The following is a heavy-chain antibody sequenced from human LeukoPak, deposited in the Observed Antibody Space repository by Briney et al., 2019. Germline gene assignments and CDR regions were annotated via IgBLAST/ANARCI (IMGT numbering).Heavy chain of an antibody. Sequence: PGGSLRLSCAASGFTFSSYAMSWVRQAPGKGLEWVSAISGSGGSTYYADSVKGRFTISRDNSKSTLYLQMNSLRAEDTAVYYCAKVLRLSFYDFWSGPNWFDPWGQGTLVTVSS. V-gene: IGHV3-23*01. CDR2: ISGSGGST. J-gene: IGHJ5*02. CDR1: GFTFSSYA. D-gene: IGHD3-3*01. CDR3: AKVLRLSFYDFWSGPNWFDP.